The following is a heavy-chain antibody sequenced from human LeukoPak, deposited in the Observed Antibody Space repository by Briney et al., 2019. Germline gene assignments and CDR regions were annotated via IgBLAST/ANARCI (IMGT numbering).Heavy chain of an antibody. V-gene: IGHV3-33*01. Sequence: GRSLRLSCAASGFTFSSCGMHWVRQAPVKGLEWVSVIWYDGSNKYYADSVKGRFTISRDNSKNTLYLQMNSLRAEDTAVYYCARVGYDYVWGSYRYSFDYWGQGTLVTVSS. CDR2: IWYDGSNK. CDR3: ARVGYDYVWGSYRYSFDY. CDR1: GFTFSSCG. J-gene: IGHJ4*02. D-gene: IGHD3-16*02.